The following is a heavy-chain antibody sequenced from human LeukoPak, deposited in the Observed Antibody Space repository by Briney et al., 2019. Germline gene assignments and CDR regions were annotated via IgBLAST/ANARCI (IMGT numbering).Heavy chain of an antibody. CDR1: GLTFSGTY. V-gene: IGHV3-11*05. J-gene: IGHJ4*02. D-gene: IGHD3-10*01. CDR3: VRAIGRGPGGHFDY. Sequence: GGSLRLSCAASGLTFSGTYMSWIRQAPGKGLEWVSYISDSGTFAEYTDSVKGRFTISKDNAKNALYLQMNSLRGEDTAVHYCVRAIGRGPGGHFDYWGQGTLVPVSS. CDR2: ISDSGTFA.